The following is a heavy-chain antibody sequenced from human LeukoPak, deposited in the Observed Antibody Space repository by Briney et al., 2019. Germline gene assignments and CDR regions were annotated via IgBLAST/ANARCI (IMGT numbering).Heavy chain of an antibody. CDR3: AVDIIPSLRHYEGGIEFDS. J-gene: IGHJ4*02. V-gene: IGHV3-43*01. CDR2: ISVDGGLK. Sequence: PGGSVRLSCTASGFKFGDYFMHWLRQVSGKGREGLSGISVDGGLKNYADSVKGRFTISRNNRKHSLFLQMSSLTIEDTALYYCAVDIIPSLRHYEGGIEFDSRGQGTRVIVSS. CDR1: GFKFGDYF. D-gene: IGHD1-26*01.